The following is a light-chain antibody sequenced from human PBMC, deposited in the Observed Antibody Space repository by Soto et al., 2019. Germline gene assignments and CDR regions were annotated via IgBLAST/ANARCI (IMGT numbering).Light chain of an antibody. J-gene: IGLJ3*02. CDR1: SSDVGGYNY. Sequence: QSALTQPASVSGSPGQSITISCTGTSSDVGGYNYVSWYQHHPGKAPKLMIYDVTTRPSGVSNRFSGSKSGNTASLTISGLQAEDEADYCTSYTTSSPYLVFGGGTKLTVL. CDR2: DVT. V-gene: IGLV2-14*03. CDR3: TSYTTSSPYLV.